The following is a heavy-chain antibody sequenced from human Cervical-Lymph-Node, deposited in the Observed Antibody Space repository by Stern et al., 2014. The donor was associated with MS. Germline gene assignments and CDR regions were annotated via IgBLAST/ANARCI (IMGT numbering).Heavy chain of an antibody. Sequence: QVQLQESGPGLVRPSETLSLTCVVSGDSISSNNWWSWVRQSPEKGLEWIGEIHHSGTTHYAPLFKSRLTISLDKAKNHFPRNLNSVTAADTAVYHCARVSLSDYDYFDPWGQGTLVTVSS. V-gene: IGHV4-4*02. D-gene: IGHD5-12*01. CDR2: IHHSGTT. J-gene: IGHJ5*02. CDR3: ARVSLSDYDYFDP. CDR1: GDSISSNNW.